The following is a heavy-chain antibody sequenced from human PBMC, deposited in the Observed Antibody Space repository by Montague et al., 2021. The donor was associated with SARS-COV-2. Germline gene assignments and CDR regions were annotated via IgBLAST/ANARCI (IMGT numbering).Heavy chain of an antibody. CDR1: GGSITSGGYY. V-gene: IGHV4-31*03. Sequence: TLSLTCSVSGGSITSGGYYWTWIRQRPGGDLEWLGYLYYNGMTHYSPSLKSRASFSLDTSKNQFSLKLISATATDSALFFCVGSLPGNQFQFDYWGQGALVTVSS. CDR3: VGSLPGNQFQFDY. J-gene: IGHJ4*02. CDR2: LYYNGMT. D-gene: IGHD1-14*01.